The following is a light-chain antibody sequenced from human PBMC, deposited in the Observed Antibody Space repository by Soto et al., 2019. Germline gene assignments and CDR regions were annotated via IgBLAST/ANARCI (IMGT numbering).Light chain of an antibody. Sequence: TVMTQSPGTLSVSPGQRVTLSCRASQSVDRDLAWYQQKLCQAPRLLIYGASTRAADVPARFSGSGSGTEFSLTITGLQSEDFAVDYCQQYNSWPLYTFSQGEKVEI. CDR3: QQYNSWPLYT. CDR2: GAS. J-gene: IGKJ2*01. V-gene: IGKV3-15*01. CDR1: QSVDRD.